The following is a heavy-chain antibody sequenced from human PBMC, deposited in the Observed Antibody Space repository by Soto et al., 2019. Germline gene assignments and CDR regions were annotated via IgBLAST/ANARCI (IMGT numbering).Heavy chain of an antibody. J-gene: IGHJ4*01. V-gene: IGHV3-30-3*01. D-gene: IGHD5-12*01. CDR2: ILYDGSNE. CDR3: ARGLMATSPHLDN. CDR1: GFTFNMYA. Sequence: QVHLVESGGGVVQPGRSLRLSCAASGFTFNMYAMHWVRQAPGKGLEWVALILYDGSNEYYADSVKGRFTISRDNSKNTLYLQMNSLRHEDTALYYCARGLMATSPHLDNWGHGTLVTVSS.